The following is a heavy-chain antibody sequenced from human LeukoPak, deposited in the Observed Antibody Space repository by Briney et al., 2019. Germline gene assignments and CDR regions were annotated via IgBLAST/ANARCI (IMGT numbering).Heavy chain of an antibody. CDR3: ARSRDTAMPTDY. V-gene: IGHV4-34*01. CDR1: GGSFSGYY. D-gene: IGHD5-18*01. Sequence: SETLSLTCAVYGGSFSGYYWSWIRQPPGKGLEWIGEINHSGSTNYNPSLKSRVTIPVDTSKNQFSLKLSSVTAADTAVYYCARSRDTAMPTDYWGQGTLATVSS. J-gene: IGHJ4*02. CDR2: INHSGST.